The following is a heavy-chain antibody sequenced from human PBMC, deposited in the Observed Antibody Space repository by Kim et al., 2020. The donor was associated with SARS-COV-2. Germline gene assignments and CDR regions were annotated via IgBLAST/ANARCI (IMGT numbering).Heavy chain of an antibody. V-gene: IGHV3-23*01. J-gene: IGHJ4*02. D-gene: IGHD5-12*01. CDR3: AKEYRGYERILEY. Sequence: YAESVQGRFTIARDNSKNPLFLQRNSLRADETAVYYCAKEYRGYERILEYWGQGTLVTVPS.